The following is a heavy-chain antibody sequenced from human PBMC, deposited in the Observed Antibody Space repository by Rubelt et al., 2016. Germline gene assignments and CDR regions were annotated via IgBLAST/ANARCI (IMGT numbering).Heavy chain of an antibody. Sequence: QVQLVQSGAEVKKPGASVKVSCKASGYTFTSYGISWVRQAPGQGLEWMGWISAYNGNTNYAQKLQGRVTMTTDTSTNTASMELRSLRSEDTAVYYCAGSYYDTTDTDARYYYYGMDVWGQGTTVTVSS. D-gene: IGHD3-9*01. CDR1: GYTFTSYG. CDR3: AGSYYDTTDTDARYYYYGMDV. J-gene: IGHJ6*01. CDR2: ISAYNGNT. V-gene: IGHV1-18*01.